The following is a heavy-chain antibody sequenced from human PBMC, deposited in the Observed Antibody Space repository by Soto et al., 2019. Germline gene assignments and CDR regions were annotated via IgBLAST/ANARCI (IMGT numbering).Heavy chain of an antibody. CDR1: GYSFTSYW. Sequence: GESLKISCEGFGYSFTSYWISWVRQMPGKGLEWMGRIDPSDSYTNYSPSFQGHVTISADKSISTAYLQWSSLKASDTAMYYCASGGVRYDILEAYGMDVWGQGTTVTAP. V-gene: IGHV5-10-1*01. CDR2: IDPSDSYT. CDR3: ASGGVRYDILEAYGMDV. J-gene: IGHJ6*02. D-gene: IGHD3-9*01.